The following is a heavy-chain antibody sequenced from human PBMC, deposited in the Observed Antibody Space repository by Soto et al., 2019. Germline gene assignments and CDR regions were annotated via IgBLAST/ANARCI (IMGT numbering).Heavy chain of an antibody. CDR1: GGSISSYY. Sequence: SETLSLTCTVSGGSISSYYWSWIRQHPGKGLEWIGYIYYSGSTYYNPSLKSRVTISVDTSKNQFSLKLSSVTAADTAVYYCARDLTSYGMDVWGQGTTVTVSS. D-gene: IGHD3-9*01. CDR3: ARDLTSYGMDV. CDR2: IYYSGST. V-gene: IGHV4-59*06. J-gene: IGHJ6*02.